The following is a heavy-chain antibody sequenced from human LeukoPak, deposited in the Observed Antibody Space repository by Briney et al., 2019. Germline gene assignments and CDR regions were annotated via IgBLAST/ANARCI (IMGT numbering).Heavy chain of an antibody. J-gene: IGHJ4*02. CDR3: AANPPRGAGNYYYFDY. Sequence: ASVKVSCKASGYTFNNYGISWVRQAPGQGLEWMGRIAPYNGNTNYAQKVQGRVTMTTDTSTSTTYMELRSLRSDDTAVYYCAANPPRGAGNYYYFDYWGQGTLVTVSS. CDR1: GYTFNNYG. D-gene: IGHD1-7*01. V-gene: IGHV1-18*01. CDR2: IAPYNGNT.